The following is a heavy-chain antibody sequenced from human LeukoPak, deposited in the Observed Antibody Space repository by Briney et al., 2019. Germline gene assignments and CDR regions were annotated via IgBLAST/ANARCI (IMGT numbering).Heavy chain of an antibody. D-gene: IGHD5-12*01. V-gene: IGHV1-24*01. CDR2: FDPEDGET. CDR3: ATASPVDIVALRQRSMDV. J-gene: IGHJ6*03. Sequence: ASVKVSCKVSGYTLTELSMHWVRQAPGKGLEWMGGFDPEDGETIYAQKFQGRVTMTEGTSTDTAYMELSSLRSEDTAVYYCATASPVDIVALRQRSMDVWGKGTTVTISS. CDR1: GYTLTELS.